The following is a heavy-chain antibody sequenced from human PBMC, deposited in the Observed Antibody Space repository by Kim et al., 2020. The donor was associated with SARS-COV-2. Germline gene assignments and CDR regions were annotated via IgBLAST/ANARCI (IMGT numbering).Heavy chain of an antibody. CDR3: AKMGFTIFGVVPTATFDY. J-gene: IGHJ4*02. D-gene: IGHD3-3*01. Sequence: KGRFTISRDNSKNTLYLQMNSLRAEDMAVYYCAKMGFTIFGVVPTATFDYWGQGTLVTVSS. V-gene: IGHV3-23*01.